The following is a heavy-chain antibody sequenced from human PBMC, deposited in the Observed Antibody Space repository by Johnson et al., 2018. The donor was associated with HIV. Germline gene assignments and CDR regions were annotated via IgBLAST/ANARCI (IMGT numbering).Heavy chain of an antibody. CDR1: GFTFDEYG. D-gene: IGHD2-15*01. V-gene: IGHV3-23*04. Sequence: EVQVVESGGGVVRPGGSLRISCAASGFTFDEYGMSWVRQAPGKGLEWVSAISGSGGSTYYADSVKGRFTISRDNSKNTLYLQMNSLKTEDTAVYFCTTGDIVVVVAAILLPLHDAFDIWGQGTMVTVSS. J-gene: IGHJ3*02. CDR3: TTGDIVVVVAAILLPLHDAFDI. CDR2: ISGSGGST.